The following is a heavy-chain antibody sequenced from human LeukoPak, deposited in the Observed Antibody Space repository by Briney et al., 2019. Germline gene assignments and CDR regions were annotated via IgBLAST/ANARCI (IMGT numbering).Heavy chain of an antibody. CDR2: IYYSGST. D-gene: IGHD3-3*01. CDR3: ARLREYKDFWSGYYTVDYFDY. J-gene: IGHJ4*02. Sequence: SETLSLTCTVSGGSISSYYWSWIRQPPGKGLEWIGYIYYSGSTNYNPSLKSRVTISVDTSKNQFSLKLSSVTAADTAVYYCARLREYKDFWSGYYTVDYFDYWGQGTLVTVSS. CDR1: GGSISSYY. V-gene: IGHV4-59*08.